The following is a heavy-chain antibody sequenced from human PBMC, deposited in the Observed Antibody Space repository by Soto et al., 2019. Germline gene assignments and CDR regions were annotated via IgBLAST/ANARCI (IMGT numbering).Heavy chain of an antibody. Sequence: TSETLSLTCTVSGGSVSSGSYYWSWIRQPPGKGLEWIGYIYYSGSTNYNPSLKSRVTISVDTSKNQFSLKLSSVTAADTAVYYCARVMVRGNWFDPWGQGTLVTVSS. CDR3: ARVMVRGNWFDP. J-gene: IGHJ5*02. CDR2: IYYSGST. V-gene: IGHV4-61*01. CDR1: GGSVSSGSYY. D-gene: IGHD3-10*01.